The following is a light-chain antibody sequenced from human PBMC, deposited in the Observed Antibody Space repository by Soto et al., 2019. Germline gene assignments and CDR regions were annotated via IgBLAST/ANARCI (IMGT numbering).Light chain of an antibody. CDR1: ETVTGKY. V-gene: IGKV3-20*01. CDR2: AAS. J-gene: IGKJ1*01. CDR3: QQYDTSPRT. Sequence: EIVLTQSPGTLSLSPADRATLSCRASETVTGKYLAWYQQKVGQAPRLLIFAASNRATGIPDRFSGSGSGTDFTLTISRLEPEDFAVYYCQQYDTSPRTFGQGTKVDIK.